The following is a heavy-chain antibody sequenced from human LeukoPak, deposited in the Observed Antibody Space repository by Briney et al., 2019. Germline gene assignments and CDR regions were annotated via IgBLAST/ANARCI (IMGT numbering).Heavy chain of an antibody. Sequence: KSSETLSLTCAVYGGSFSGYYWSWIRQPPGKGLEWIGEINHSGSTNYNPSLKSRVTISVDTSKNQFSPKLSSVTAADTAVYYCARDPGWLQLPGAFDIWGQGTMVTVSS. D-gene: IGHD5-24*01. J-gene: IGHJ3*02. CDR2: INHSGST. V-gene: IGHV4-34*01. CDR3: ARDPGWLQLPGAFDI. CDR1: GGSFSGYY.